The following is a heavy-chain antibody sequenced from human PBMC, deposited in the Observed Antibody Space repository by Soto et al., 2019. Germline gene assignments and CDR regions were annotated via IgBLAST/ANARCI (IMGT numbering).Heavy chain of an antibody. J-gene: IGHJ5*02. CDR2: IYYSGST. D-gene: IGHD3-16*02. Sequence: PSETLSLPCTVSGGSISSSSYYWGWIRQPPGKGLEWIGSIYYSGSTYYNPSLKSRVTISVDTSKNQFSLKLSSVTAANTAVYYCARPVYDYVWGSYRYRHSWFDPWGQGTLVTVSS. CDR3: ARPVYDYVWGSYRYRHSWFDP. CDR1: GGSISSSSYY. V-gene: IGHV4-39*01.